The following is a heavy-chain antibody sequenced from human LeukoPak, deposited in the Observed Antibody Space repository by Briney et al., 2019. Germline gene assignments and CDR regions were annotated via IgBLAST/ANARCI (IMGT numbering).Heavy chain of an antibody. V-gene: IGHV3-15*07. CDR2: IKSKTDGGTT. J-gene: IGHJ4*02. CDR1: GFTFSNAW. D-gene: IGHD3-22*01. Sequence: GGSLRLSCAASGFTFSNAWMNWVRQAPGKGLEWVGRIKSKTDGGTTDYAAPVKRRFTISRDDSKNTLYLQVNSLKTEDTAVYYCTTYPLYYYDRSGYYYIDYWGQRTLVTVSS. CDR3: TTYPLYYYDRSGYYYIDY.